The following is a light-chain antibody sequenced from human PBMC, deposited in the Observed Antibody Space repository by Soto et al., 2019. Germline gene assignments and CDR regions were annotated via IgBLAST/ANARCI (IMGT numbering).Light chain of an antibody. CDR3: QQHADYPIT. Sequence: DIQMPQSPSTLSASIGDTVTIACRASHNIDTWLAWFQQKPGKAPNLLIYKASTLEAGVPSRFSGSASGTEFTLTISSLQPDDFATYYCQQHADYPITFGGGTKVDIK. CDR2: KAS. V-gene: IGKV1-5*03. J-gene: IGKJ4*01. CDR1: HNIDTW.